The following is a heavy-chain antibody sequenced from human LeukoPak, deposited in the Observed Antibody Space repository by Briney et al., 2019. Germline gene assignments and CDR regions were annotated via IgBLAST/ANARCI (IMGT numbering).Heavy chain of an antibody. CDR3: AKALGRWTPRVNYYYYGMDV. Sequence: GGSLRLSCAASGFTFSSYAMSWVRQAPGKGLEWVSAISGSGGSTYYADSVKGRFTISRDNSKNTLYLQMNSLRAEDTAVYYCAKALGRWTPRVNYYYYGMDVWGQGTTVTVSS. CDR2: ISGSGGST. D-gene: IGHD1-1*01. V-gene: IGHV3-23*01. J-gene: IGHJ6*02. CDR1: GFTFSSYA.